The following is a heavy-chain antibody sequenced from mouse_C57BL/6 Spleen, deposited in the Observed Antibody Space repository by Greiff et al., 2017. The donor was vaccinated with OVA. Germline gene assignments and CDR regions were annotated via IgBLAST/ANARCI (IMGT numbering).Heavy chain of an antibody. Sequence: VHLVESGPGLVAPSQSLSITCTVSGFSLTSYGVHWVRQPPGKGLEWLVVIWSDGSTTYNSALKSRLSISKDNSKSQVFLKMNSLQTDDTAMYYCARHKTTVVASYWYFDVWGTGTTVTVSS. CDR1: GFSLTSYG. J-gene: IGHJ1*03. CDR3: ARHKTTVVASYWYFDV. V-gene: IGHV2-6-1*01. D-gene: IGHD1-1*01. CDR2: IWSDGST.